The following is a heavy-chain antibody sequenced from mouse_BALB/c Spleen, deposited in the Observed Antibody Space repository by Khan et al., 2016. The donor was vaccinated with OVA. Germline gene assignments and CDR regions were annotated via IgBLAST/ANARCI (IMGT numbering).Heavy chain of an antibody. D-gene: IGHD2-4*01. CDR1: GFSLTTYG. Sequence: QVQLKESGPGLVQPSQSLSITCTVSGFSLTTYGVHWVRQSPGKGLEWLGVIWSGGSTDYNAAFISRLSISKDNSKSQVFFKMNSLQANDTVIYYCARNYDYDEGLAYWGQGTLVTVSA. CDR3: ARNYDYDEGLAY. CDR2: IWSGGST. J-gene: IGHJ3*01. V-gene: IGHV2-2*02.